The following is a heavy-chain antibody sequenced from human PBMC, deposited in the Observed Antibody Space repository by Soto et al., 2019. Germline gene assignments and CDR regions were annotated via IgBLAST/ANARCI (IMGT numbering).Heavy chain of an antibody. CDR1: GYSFTGNS. D-gene: IGHD3-3*01. CDR2: ISAYNGNT. V-gene: IGHV1-18*04. CDR3: ARDINDFWTDY. Sequence: ASVKVSCKASGYSFTGNSIHWVRQAPGQGLEWMGWISAYNGNTNYAQKLQGRVTMTTDTSTSTAYMELRSLRSDDTAVYYCARDINDFWTDYWGQGTLVTVSS. J-gene: IGHJ4*02.